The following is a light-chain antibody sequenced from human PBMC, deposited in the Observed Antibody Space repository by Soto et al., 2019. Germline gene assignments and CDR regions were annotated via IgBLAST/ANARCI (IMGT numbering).Light chain of an antibody. CDR3: QQFNNYPYT. J-gene: IGKJ2*01. CDR1: QGINRA. V-gene: IGKV1D-13*01. Sequence: AIQLTQSPSSLSAFVGDRVTITCRASQGINRALAWYQQKPGKAPELLIYDASHLEIGVPARFSGSGSGTAFTLTINSLQPEDFATYYCQQFNNYPYTFGQGTKLEIK. CDR2: DAS.